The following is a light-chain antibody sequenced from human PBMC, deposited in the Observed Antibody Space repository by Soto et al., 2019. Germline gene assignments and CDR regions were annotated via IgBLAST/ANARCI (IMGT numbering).Light chain of an antibody. CDR3: ISLTSSSTLYV. Sequence: QSALTQPASVSGSPGQSITISCTGTSSDVGSYNYVSWYQHHPGKAPKLMIYDVNNRPSGVSNRFSGSKSGNAASLTISGLQTEDEADYYCISLTSSSTLYVFGTGTKLTVL. CDR1: SSDVGSYNY. J-gene: IGLJ1*01. CDR2: DVN. V-gene: IGLV2-14*03.